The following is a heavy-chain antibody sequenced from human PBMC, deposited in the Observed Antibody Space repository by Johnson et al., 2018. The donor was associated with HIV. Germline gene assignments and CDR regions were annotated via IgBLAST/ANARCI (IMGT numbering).Heavy chain of an antibody. V-gene: IGHV3-53*01. CDR3: ARGLGGSWTGDAFDI. CDR2: IYSGGST. CDR1: GFTVSSNY. Sequence: MQLVESGGGLIQPGGSLILSCAASGFTVSSNYMSWVRQAPGKGLEWVSVIYSGGSTYYADSVKGRFTISRDNSKNTLYLQMNSLRAEDTAVYYCARGLGGSWTGDAFDIWGQGTMVTVSS. D-gene: IGHD6-13*01. J-gene: IGHJ3*02.